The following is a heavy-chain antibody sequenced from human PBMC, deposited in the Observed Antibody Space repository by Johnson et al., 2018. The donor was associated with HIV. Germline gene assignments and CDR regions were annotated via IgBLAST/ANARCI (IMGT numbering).Heavy chain of an antibody. D-gene: IGHD3-3*01. CDR1: GFTFSSYD. CDR2: IGTAGDT. V-gene: IGHV3-13*01. Sequence: VQLVESGGGLVQPGGSLRLSCAASGFTFSSYDMHWVRQATGKGLEWVSAIGTAGDTYYPGSVKGRFTISRDNSKNTVYLQMNSLRDEDTSVYYCTVWRWGWSGQEPFDVWGQGTMVTVSS. J-gene: IGHJ3*01. CDR3: TVWRWGWSGQEPFDV.